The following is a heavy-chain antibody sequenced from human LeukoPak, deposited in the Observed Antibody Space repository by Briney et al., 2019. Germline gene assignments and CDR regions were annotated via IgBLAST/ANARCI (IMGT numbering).Heavy chain of an antibody. V-gene: IGHV3-11*01. CDR2: ISSSGSTI. Sequence: GGSLRLSCAASGFTFSDYYMSWIRQAPGKGLEWVSYISSSGSTIYYADSVKGRFTISRDNAKNSLYLQMNSLRAEDTAVYYCARGVDCSSTSCYDPYYFDYWGQGTLVTVSS. D-gene: IGHD2-2*01. CDR3: ARGVDCSSTSCYDPYYFDY. J-gene: IGHJ4*02. CDR1: GFTFSDYY.